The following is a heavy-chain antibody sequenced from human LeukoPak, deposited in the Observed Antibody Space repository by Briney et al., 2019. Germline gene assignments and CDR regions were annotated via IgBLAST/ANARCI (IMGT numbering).Heavy chain of an antibody. CDR1: GFTFSNHA. J-gene: IGHJ6*03. V-gene: IGHV3-23*01. CDR2: ISGSDGST. D-gene: IGHD4-17*01. CDR3: TKDQYGDYVWEGDMDV. Sequence: GGSLRLSCAASGFTFSNHAMSWVRQAPGKGLEWVSGISGSDGSTYYADSVKGRFTISRDNSKNTVHLHMNSLRAEDTAIYYCTKDQYGDYVWEGDMDVWGKGTTV.